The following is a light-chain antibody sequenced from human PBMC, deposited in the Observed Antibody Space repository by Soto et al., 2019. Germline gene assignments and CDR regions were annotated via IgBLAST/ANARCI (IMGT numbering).Light chain of an antibody. CDR1: QTITSSY. J-gene: IGKJ1*01. CDR3: QQYCCAPRT. V-gene: IGKV3-20*01. CDR2: AAS. Sequence: EIMLTQSPGTLSLSPEDRATLSCRANQTITSSYLAWYQQKPGQAPRLLIYAASGRATGIPDRFSGSGSGTDFTLTISRLELEDFAVCYCQQYCCAPRTFGQGTKVDIK.